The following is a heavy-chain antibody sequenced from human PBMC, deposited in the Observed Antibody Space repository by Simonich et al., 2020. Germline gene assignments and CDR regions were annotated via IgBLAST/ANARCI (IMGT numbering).Heavy chain of an antibody. CDR2: IKQDGSEK. CDR3: ARDERSSWFDY. CDR1: GFTFSSYW. Sequence: VQLVESGGGVVQPGRSLRLSCAASGFTFSSYWMSWVRQAPGKGLGWVANIKQDGSEKYYVDSVKGRFTISRDNAKNSLYLQMNSLRAEDTAVYYCARDERSSWFDYWGQGTLVTVSS. D-gene: IGHD6-13*01. J-gene: IGHJ4*02. V-gene: IGHV3-7*01.